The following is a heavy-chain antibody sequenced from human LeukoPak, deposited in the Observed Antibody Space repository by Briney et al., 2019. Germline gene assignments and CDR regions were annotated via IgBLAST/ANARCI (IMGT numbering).Heavy chain of an antibody. J-gene: IGHJ4*02. V-gene: IGHV3-43*02. CDR2: ISGDGGST. CDR1: GSTFDDYA. D-gene: IGHD3-22*01. CDR3: AKDTAYYYDSSGYPGY. Sequence: GGSLRLSCAASGSTFDDYAMHWVRQAPGKGLEWVSLISGDGGSTYYADSVKGRFTISRDNSKNSLYLQMNSLRTEDTALYYCAKDTAYYYDSSGYPGYWGQGTLVTVSS.